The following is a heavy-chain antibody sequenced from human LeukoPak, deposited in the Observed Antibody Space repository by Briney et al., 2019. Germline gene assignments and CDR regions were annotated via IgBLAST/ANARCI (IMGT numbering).Heavy chain of an antibody. J-gene: IGHJ4*02. V-gene: IGHV5-10-1*01. CDR1: GYSFTSYW. CDR3: ASGVPAPQLDY. D-gene: IGHD2-2*01. Sequence: GESLKISCKGSGYSFTSYWISRGRQMPGKGLEWMGRIDPSDSYTNYSPSFQGHVTISDDKSISTAYLQWSSLKASDTAMYYCASGVPAPQLDYWGQGNLVTVSS. CDR2: IDPSDSYT.